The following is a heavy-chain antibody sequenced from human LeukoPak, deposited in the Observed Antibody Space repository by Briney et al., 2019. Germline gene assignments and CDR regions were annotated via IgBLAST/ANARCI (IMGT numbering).Heavy chain of an antibody. CDR3: AKDLHNYGMDV. J-gene: IGHJ6*02. Sequence: GGSLRLSCAASGFTFSSYSMNWVRQAPGKGLEWVSVIASDDRTHYADSVKGRFTISRDDAKNTVSLQMSSLRVEDTALYYCAKDLHNYGMDVWGQGTTVTVSS. V-gene: IGHV3-66*02. CDR1: GFTFSSYS. CDR2: IASDDRT.